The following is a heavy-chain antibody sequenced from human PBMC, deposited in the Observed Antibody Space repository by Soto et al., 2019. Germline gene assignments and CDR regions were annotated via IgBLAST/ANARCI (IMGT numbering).Heavy chain of an antibody. CDR3: ARGSSSSWLRVYYYYGMDV. Sequence: GASVKVSCKASGYTFTSYDINWVRQATGQGLEWMGWMNPNSGNTGYAQKFQGRVTMTRNTSISTAYMELSSLRSEDTAVYYCARGSSSSWLRVYYYYGMDVWGQGTTVTVSS. D-gene: IGHD6-13*01. CDR2: MNPNSGNT. CDR1: GYTFTSYD. V-gene: IGHV1-8*01. J-gene: IGHJ6*02.